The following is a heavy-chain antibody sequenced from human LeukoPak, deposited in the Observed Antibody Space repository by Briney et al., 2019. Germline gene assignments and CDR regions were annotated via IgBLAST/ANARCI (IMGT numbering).Heavy chain of an antibody. V-gene: IGHV4-4*07. CDR3: ARGTRYSSSSRYYYMDV. CDR1: GGSISSYY. J-gene: IGHJ6*03. D-gene: IGHD6-6*01. CDR2: IYTSGST. Sequence: SETLSLTCTVSGGSISSYYWSWIRQPAGKGLEWIGRIYTSGSTNYNPSLKSRVTMSIDTSKNQFSLKLSSVTAADTAVYYCARGTRYSSSSRYYYMDVWGKGTTVTVSS.